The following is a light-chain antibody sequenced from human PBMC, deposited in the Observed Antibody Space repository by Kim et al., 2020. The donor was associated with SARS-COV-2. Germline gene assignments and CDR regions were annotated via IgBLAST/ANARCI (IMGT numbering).Light chain of an antibody. J-gene: IGLJ3*02. V-gene: IGLV3-21*04. CDR2: YDA. CDR1: NIGNEN. CDR3: QVWDGNSDHVV. Sequence: SYELTQPPSVSVAPGKTAQITCGGNNIGNENVHWYQQKPGQAPVLVIYYDADRPSGIPERYSGSNSGSTATLTISRVEAGDEADYYCQVWDGNSDHVVFGGGTQLTVL.